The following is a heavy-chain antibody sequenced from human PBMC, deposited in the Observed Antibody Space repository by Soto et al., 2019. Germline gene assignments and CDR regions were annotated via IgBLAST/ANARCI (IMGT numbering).Heavy chain of an antibody. D-gene: IGHD1-26*01. CDR1: GDSITGSY. J-gene: IGHJ4*02. V-gene: IGHV4-59*01. CDR2: IYHSGTT. CDR3: VRDMPYAAGSLAGCDY. Sequence: QVQLRESGPGLVKPSETLSLTCTVSGDSITGSYWSWIRQPPGKTLEWIGYIYHSGTTTYNPSLKSRVYISVDTSKNPFSLRLTSVIAADTAVYYCVRDMPYAAGSLAGCDYWGQGILVTVSS.